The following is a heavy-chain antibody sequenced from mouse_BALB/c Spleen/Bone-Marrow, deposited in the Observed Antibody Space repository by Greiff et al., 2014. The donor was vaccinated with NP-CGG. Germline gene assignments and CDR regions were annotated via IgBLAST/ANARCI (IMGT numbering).Heavy chain of an antibody. D-gene: IGHD2-1*01. CDR2: IDPENDNT. J-gene: IGHJ3*01. V-gene: IGHV14-1*02. CDR3: ARGNYLFAY. CDR1: GFDIKDYY. Sequence: VQLQQSGAELVRPGALVKLSCKASGFDIKDYYIHWMQQRPEQGLEWIGRIDPENDNTVYDPKFQGKASITADTSSNTAFLQLNSLTSEDTAVYYCARGNYLFAYWGQGTLVTVSA.